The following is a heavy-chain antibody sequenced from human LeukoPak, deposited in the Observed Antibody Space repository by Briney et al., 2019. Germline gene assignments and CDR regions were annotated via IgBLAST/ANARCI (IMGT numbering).Heavy chain of an antibody. CDR2: IGTSTSYI. Sequence: GGSLRLSCAASGFTFSTYITNWVRQTPGKGLEWVSSIGTSTSYIYYADSVKGRFTISRDNAKNSLYLQMNSLRAEDTAVYYCAREVRRTYYYDSSGRYYFDYWGQGTLVTVSS. J-gene: IGHJ4*02. D-gene: IGHD3-22*01. CDR3: AREVRRTYYYDSSGRYYFDY. V-gene: IGHV3-21*01. CDR1: GFTFSTYI.